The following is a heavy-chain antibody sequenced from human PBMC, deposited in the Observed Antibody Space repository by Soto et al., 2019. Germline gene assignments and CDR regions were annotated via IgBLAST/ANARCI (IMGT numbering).Heavy chain of an antibody. CDR2: IYYSGST. V-gene: IGHV4-39*01. J-gene: IGHJ4*02. Sequence: QLQLQESGPGLVKPSETLSLTCTVSGGCISSSSYYWGWIRQPPGKGLEWIGSIYYSGSTYYNPSLKSRVTISVDTSKNQFSLKLSSVTAADTAVYYCARLLWFGAGSVYFDYWGQGTLVTVSS. D-gene: IGHD3-10*01. CDR3: ARLLWFGAGSVYFDY. CDR1: GGCISSSSYY.